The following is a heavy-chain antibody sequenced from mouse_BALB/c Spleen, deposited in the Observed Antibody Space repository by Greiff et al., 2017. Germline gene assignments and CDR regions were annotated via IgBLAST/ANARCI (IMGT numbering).Heavy chain of an antibody. CDR2: IRLKSNNYAT. Sequence: EVKLVESGGGLVQPGGSMKLSCVASGFTFSNYWMNWVRQSPEKGLEWVAEIRLKSNNYATHYAESVKGRFTISRDDSKSSVYLQMNNLRAEDTGIYYCTRDYYGSSGYFDYWGQGTTLTVSS. CDR1: GFTFSNYW. J-gene: IGHJ2*01. D-gene: IGHD1-1*01. CDR3: TRDYYGSSGYFDY. V-gene: IGHV6-6*02.